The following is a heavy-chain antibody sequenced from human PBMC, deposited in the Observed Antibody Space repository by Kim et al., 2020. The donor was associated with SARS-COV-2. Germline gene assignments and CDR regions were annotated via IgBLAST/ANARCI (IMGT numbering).Heavy chain of an antibody. CDR3: ASYYDSSGGPSSWFDP. D-gene: IGHD3-22*01. CDR1: GGSFSGYY. CDR2: INHSGST. Sequence: SETLSLTCAVYGGSFSGYYWSWIRQPPGKGLEWIGEINHSGSTNYNPSLKSRVTISVDTSKNQFSLKLSSVTAADTAVYYCASYYDSSGGPSSWFDPWGQGTLVTVSS. J-gene: IGHJ5*02. V-gene: IGHV4-34*01.